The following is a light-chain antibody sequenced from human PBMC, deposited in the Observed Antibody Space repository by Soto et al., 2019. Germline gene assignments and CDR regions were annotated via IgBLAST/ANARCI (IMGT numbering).Light chain of an antibody. CDR1: QSLSGNY. CDR3: QHYGASPWT. V-gene: IGKV3-20*01. CDR2: RAS. J-gene: IGKJ1*01. Sequence: NVLTQSPGTLSLSPGERATLFCRASQSLSGNYLAWYQQTPGQAPRVLIYRASIRATGISDRFSGRGSGTDFTLTISRLEPEDFAVYYCQHYGASPWTFGQGTKVDI.